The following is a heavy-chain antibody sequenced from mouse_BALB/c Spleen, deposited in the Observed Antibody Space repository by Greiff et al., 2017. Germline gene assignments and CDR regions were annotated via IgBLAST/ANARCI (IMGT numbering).Heavy chain of an antibody. V-gene: IGHV1S127*01. CDR3: TRDDGYSLYFDY. Sequence: QVQLQQPGAELVKPGASVKMSCKASGYTFTSYWMHWVKQRPGQGLEWIGVIDPSDSYTSYNQKFKGKATLTVDTSSSTAYMQLSSLTSEDSAVYYCTRDDGYSLYFDYGGQGTTLTVSS. D-gene: IGHD2-3*01. CDR2: IDPSDSYT. J-gene: IGHJ2*01. CDR1: GYTFTSYW.